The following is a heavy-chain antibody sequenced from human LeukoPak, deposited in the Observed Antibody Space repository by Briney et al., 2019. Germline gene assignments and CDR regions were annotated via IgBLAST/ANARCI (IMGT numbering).Heavy chain of an antibody. Sequence: GGSLRLSCATSGFTFNSYSMSWVRQAPGKGLEWVSSIDGSRGNTYHADSVKGRFTISRDTSKNTLYLQMNSLRVEDTAKYYCAKSGGFDILTGIDHWGQGTLVTVSS. CDR1: GFTFNSYS. D-gene: IGHD3-9*01. CDR3: AKSGGFDILTGIDH. J-gene: IGHJ4*02. CDR2: IDGSRGNT. V-gene: IGHV3-23*01.